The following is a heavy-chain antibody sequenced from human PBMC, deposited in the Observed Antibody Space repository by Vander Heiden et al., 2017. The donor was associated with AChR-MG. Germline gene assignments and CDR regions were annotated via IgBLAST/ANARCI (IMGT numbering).Heavy chain of an antibody. CDR1: GFTFSSYS. CDR3: ARGYAGYFDWLLWTPGGMDV. CDR2: ISSSSSYI. D-gene: IGHD3-9*01. J-gene: IGHJ6*02. V-gene: IGHV3-21*01. Sequence: EVQLVESGGGLVKPGGSLRLSCAASGFTFSSYSMNGVRQAPGKGLEWVSSISSSSSYIYYADSVKGRFTISRDNAKNSLYLQMNSLRAEDTAVYYCARGYAGYFDWLLWTPGGMDVWGQGTTVTVSS.